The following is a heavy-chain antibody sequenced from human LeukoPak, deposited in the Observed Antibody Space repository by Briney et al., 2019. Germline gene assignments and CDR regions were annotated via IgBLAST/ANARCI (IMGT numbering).Heavy chain of an antibody. CDR1: GYTITSYG. D-gene: IGHD3-3*01. CDR2: ISAYNGNT. CDR3: ARLYDFWSGSNQHVGGNYDY. V-gene: IGHV1-18*01. J-gene: IGHJ4*02. Sequence: ASVKVSCKASGYTITSYGISWVRQAPGQGLEWMGWISAYNGNTNYAQKLQGRVTMTTDTSTSTAYMELRSLRSDDTAVYYCARLYDFWSGSNQHVGGNYDYWGQGTLVTVSS.